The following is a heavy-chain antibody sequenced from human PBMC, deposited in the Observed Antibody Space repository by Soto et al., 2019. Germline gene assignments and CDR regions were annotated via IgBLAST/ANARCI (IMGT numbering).Heavy chain of an antibody. Sequence: SETLSLTCNVSGVSIIDTSYYWGWIRQPPGKGLEWIGTIYFNGNTFYNPSLKSRLTISVDTSKNQISLRLTSVAAADTAVYYCARQGSYWGHGTLVTVSS. V-gene: IGHV4-39*01. CDR2: IYFNGNT. J-gene: IGHJ4*01. CDR1: GVSIIDTSYY. CDR3: ARQGSY.